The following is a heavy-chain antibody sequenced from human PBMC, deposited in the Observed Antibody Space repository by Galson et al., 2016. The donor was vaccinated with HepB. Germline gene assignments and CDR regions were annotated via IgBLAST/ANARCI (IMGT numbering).Heavy chain of an antibody. D-gene: IGHD2-2*01. J-gene: IGHJ6*02. V-gene: IGHV3-33*08. CDR3: ARDPQYQLTNYYYYGMDV. Sequence: SLRLSCAASGFTFSSYWMHWVRQAPGKGLEWVALIWYDGSDKYYADSVKGRFTISRDNSKNTLYLQMNSLRAEDTAVYYCARDPQYQLTNYYYYGMDVWGQGTTLTV. CDR2: IWYDGSDK. CDR1: GFTFSSYW.